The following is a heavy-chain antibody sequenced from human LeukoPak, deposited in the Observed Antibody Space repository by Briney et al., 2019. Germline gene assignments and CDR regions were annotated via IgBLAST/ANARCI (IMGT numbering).Heavy chain of an antibody. J-gene: IGHJ4*02. Sequence: PGGSLTLSCAASGFTFSSYEMNWVRPAPGRGRDWVSYISSSGSTIYYESPVKGRFTISRDNGKNSVYLQMNRLRAEDTAVYYCARSYTTVTYDYWGQGTLVTVSS. D-gene: IGHD4-17*01. V-gene: IGHV3-48*03. CDR2: ISSSGSTI. CDR3: ARSYTTVTYDY. CDR1: GFTFSSYE.